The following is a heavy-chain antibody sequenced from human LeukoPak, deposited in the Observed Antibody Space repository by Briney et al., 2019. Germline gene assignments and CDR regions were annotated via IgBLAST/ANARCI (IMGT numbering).Heavy chain of an antibody. CDR1: GGSISTYY. J-gene: IGHJ5*02. V-gene: IGHV4-59*01. CDR3: ARGTNMMASLRFDP. D-gene: IGHD2-8*01. Sequence: NPSETLSLTCTISGGSISTYYWSWIRQPPGKGLEWIGYIYYSGITKYNPSVKSRVTISVDTSKNQFSLKVSSVTAAGMAVYYCARGTNMMASLRFDPWGQGTLVTVSS. CDR2: IYYSGIT.